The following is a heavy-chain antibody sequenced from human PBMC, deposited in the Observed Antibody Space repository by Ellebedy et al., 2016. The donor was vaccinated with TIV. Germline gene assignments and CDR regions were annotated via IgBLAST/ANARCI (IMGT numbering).Heavy chain of an antibody. CDR1: GYSFTSYW. CDR3: ATDIVVVPAAMSSDY. Sequence: GESLKISCKGSGYSFTSYWISWVRQMPGKGLEWMGRIDPSDSYTNYSPSFQGHVTISADKAISTAYLQWSSLKASDTAMYYCATDIVVVPAAMSSDYWGQGTLVTVSS. J-gene: IGHJ4*02. CDR2: IDPSDSYT. V-gene: IGHV5-10-1*01. D-gene: IGHD2-2*01.